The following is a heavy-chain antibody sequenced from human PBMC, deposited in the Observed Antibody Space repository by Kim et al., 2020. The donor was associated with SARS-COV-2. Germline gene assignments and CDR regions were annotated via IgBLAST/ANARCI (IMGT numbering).Heavy chain of an antibody. CDR1: GFTVSSNY. V-gene: IGHV3-53*01. D-gene: IGHD4-17*01. J-gene: IGHJ6*02. CDR3: ARDNYGDYEYSYYGMDV. Sequence: GGSLRLSCAASGFTVSSNYMSWVRQAPGKGLEWVSVIYSGGSTYYADSVKGRFTISRDNSKNTLYLQMNSLRAEDTAVYYCARDNYGDYEYSYYGMDVWGQGTTVTVSS. CDR2: IYSGGST.